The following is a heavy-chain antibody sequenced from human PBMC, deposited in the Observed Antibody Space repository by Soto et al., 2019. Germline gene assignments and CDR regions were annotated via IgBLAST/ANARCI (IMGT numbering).Heavy chain of an antibody. V-gene: IGHV4-61*01. J-gene: IGHJ5*01. CDR3: AMIPVDTYMIYRLDP. D-gene: IGHD3-16*01. CDR1: GDSVTSGNYY. Sequence: SETLSLTCTVSGDSVTSGNYYWSWIRQPPGKGLEWIGHIYYSGSTNYSPSLKSRVTISLDTSNNQFSLKVTSVTAADTAVYYCAMIPVDTYMIYRLDPWCQGTLVTVSS. CDR2: IYYSGST.